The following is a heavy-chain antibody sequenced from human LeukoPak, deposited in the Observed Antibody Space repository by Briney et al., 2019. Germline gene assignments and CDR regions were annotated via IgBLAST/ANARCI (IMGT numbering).Heavy chain of an antibody. D-gene: IGHD3-10*01. V-gene: IGHV1-46*01. CDR2: INPSGGST. CDR3: ARDDGSGSYGGWFDP. CDR1: GYTFTSYY. J-gene: IGHJ5*02. Sequence: ASVKVSFKASGYTFTSYYMHWVRQAPGQGLEWMGIINPSGGSTSYAQKFQGRVTMTRDTSTSTVYMELSSLRSEDTAVYYCARDDGSGSYGGWFDPWGQGTLVTVSS.